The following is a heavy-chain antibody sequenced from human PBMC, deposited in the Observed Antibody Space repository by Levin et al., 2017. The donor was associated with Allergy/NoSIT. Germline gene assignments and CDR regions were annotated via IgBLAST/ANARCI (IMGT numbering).Heavy chain of an antibody. J-gene: IGHJ4*02. CDR1: GGSFSVYY. Sequence: SETLSLTCAVYGGSFSVYYWSWIRQPPGKGLEWIGEIHHSGSTNYNPSLKSRFTISVDTSKNQLSLKLSSVTAADTAVYYCAREDGERLVRGPPIDYWGQGTLVTVSS. CDR3: AREDGERLVRGPPIDY. CDR2: IHHSGST. V-gene: IGHV4-34*01. D-gene: IGHD6-13*01.